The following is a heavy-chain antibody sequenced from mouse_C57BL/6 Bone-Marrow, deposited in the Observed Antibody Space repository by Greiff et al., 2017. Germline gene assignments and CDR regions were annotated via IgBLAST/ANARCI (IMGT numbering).Heavy chain of an antibody. V-gene: IGHV5-6*01. J-gene: IGHJ4*01. D-gene: IGHD2-1*01. CDR2: ISSGGSYT. Sequence: EVKLMESGGDLVKPGGSLKLSCAASGFTFSSYGMSWVRQTPDKRLEWVATISSGGSYTYYPDSVKGRFTISRDNAKNTLYLQMSSLKSEDTAMYYCARHRYYGNYGFYAMDYWGQGTSVTVSS. CDR3: ARHRYYGNYGFYAMDY. CDR1: GFTFSSYG.